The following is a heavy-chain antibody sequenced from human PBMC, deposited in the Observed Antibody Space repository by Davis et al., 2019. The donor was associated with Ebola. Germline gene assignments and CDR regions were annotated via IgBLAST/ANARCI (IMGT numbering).Heavy chain of an antibody. CDR2: IYYSGST. V-gene: IGHV4-59*01. Sequence: SETLSLTCTVSGGSISSYYWSWIRQPPGKGLEWIGYIYYSGSTNYNPSLKSRVTISVDTSKNQFSLKLSSVTAADTAVYYCARDSGYDLIYPFYYGMDVWGQGTTVTVSS. J-gene: IGHJ6*02. CDR3: ARDSGYDLIYPFYYGMDV. CDR1: GGSISSYY. D-gene: IGHD5-12*01.